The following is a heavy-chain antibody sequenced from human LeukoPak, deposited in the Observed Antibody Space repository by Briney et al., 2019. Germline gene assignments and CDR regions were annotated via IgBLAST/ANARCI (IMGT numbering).Heavy chain of an antibody. D-gene: IGHD1-26*01. Sequence: GGSLRLSCAASGFTVSSSYMSWVHQAPGKGLEWVSVIYSGGSSYYADSVKGRFTISRHNSKNTLYLQMNSLRAEDTAVYYCARASGSFYLLDYWGQGTLVTVSS. CDR3: ARASGSFYLLDY. CDR2: IYSGGSS. J-gene: IGHJ4*02. V-gene: IGHV3-53*04. CDR1: GFTVSSSY.